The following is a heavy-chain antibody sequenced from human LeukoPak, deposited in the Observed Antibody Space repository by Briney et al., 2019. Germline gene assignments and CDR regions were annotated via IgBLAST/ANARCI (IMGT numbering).Heavy chain of an antibody. CDR3: ARELSSWPNWLDP. J-gene: IGHJ5*02. CDR1: GGSISGYF. V-gene: IGHV4-4*07. Sequence: SSETLSLTCTVSGGSISGYFCSWIRQSAGKGLEWIGRIYSSGSTNYNPSFKSRVTMSVDTSNNQFSLKLNSVPAADTALYYCARELSSWPNWLDPWGQGTLVTVSS. D-gene: IGHD6-13*01. CDR2: IYSSGST.